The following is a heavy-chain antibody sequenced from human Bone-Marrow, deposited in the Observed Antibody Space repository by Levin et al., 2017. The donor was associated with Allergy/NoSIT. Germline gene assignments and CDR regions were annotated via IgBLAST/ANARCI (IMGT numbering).Heavy chain of an antibody. CDR2: IWYDGSQK. CDR1: GFTFRTHG. V-gene: IGHV3-33*01. J-gene: IGHJ4*02. CDR3: AGGDSGSYHFDF. D-gene: IGHD1-26*01. Sequence: GESLKISCVTSGFTFRTHGMNWVRQTPGKGLEWVAVIWYDGSQKYYADSVKGRFTISRDNSKNTLWLQMNILRVEDTAVYYCAGGDSGSYHFDFWGQGTLVTVSS.